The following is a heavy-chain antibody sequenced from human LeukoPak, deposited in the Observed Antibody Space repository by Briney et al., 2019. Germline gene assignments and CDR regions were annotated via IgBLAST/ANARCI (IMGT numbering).Heavy chain of an antibody. CDR2: IYYSGST. D-gene: IGHD6-19*01. V-gene: IGHV4-59*01. Sequence: KPSETLSLTCTVSGGSISSYYGSWIRQPPGKGLEWIGYIYYSGSTNYNPSLKSRVTISVDTSKNQFSLKLSSVTAADTAVYYCARADYSSGWNDWFDPWGQGTLVTVSS. CDR1: GGSISSYY. CDR3: ARADYSSGWNDWFDP. J-gene: IGHJ5*02.